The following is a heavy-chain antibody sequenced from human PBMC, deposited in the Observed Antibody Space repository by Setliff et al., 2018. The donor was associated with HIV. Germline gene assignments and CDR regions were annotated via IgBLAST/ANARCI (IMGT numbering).Heavy chain of an antibody. CDR3: ARGFDYAQRPPLYYFGY. CDR1: GGSISSGYYY. V-gene: IGHV4-31*03. D-gene: IGHD2-2*01. J-gene: IGHJ4*02. CDR2: IYYSGNP. Sequence: PSETLSLTCTVSGGSISSGYYYWSWIRQHPGKGLEWIGYIYYSGNPFYNPSLRSRVTISLDTSKNQFSLKLSSVTAADTAVYYCARGFDYAQRPPLYYFGYWGQGTLVTVSS.